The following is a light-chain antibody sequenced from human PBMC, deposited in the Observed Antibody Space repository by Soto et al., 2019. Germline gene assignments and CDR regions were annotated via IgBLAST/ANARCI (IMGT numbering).Light chain of an antibody. J-gene: IGLJ2*01. Sequence: QSVLTQPASVSGSPGQSITISCTGTSSDVGGYNYVSWYQQHPGKAPKLMIYDVSNRPSGVSNRFSGSKSGNTASLTISGLQAEDEADYYCSSYTSSNYVVFGGGTKVTVL. V-gene: IGLV2-14*01. CDR1: SSDVGGYNY. CDR3: SSYTSSNYVV. CDR2: DVS.